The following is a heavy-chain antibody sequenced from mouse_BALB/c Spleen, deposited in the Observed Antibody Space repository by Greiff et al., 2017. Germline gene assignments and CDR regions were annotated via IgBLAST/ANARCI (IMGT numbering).Heavy chain of an antibody. D-gene: IGHD2-14*01. CDR2: INSNGGST. CDR1: GFTFSSYY. V-gene: IGHV5-6-2*01. Sequence: EVKLVESGGGLVKLGGSLKLSCAASGFTFSSYYMSWVRQTPEKRLELVAAINSNGGSTYYPDTVKGRFTISRDNAKNTLYLQMSSLKSEDTALYYCARRLGLGYAMDYWGQGTSVTVSS. J-gene: IGHJ4*01. CDR3: ARRLGLGYAMDY.